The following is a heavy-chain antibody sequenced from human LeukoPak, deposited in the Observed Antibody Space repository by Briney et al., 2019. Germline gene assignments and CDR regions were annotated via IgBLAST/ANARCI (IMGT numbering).Heavy chain of an antibody. CDR2: IYYSGST. Sequence: SETLSLTCTVSGGSISSYYWSWLRQPPGKGLEWIGYIYYSGSTNYNPSLKSRVTISVDTSKNQFSLKLSSVTAADTAVYYCARAEEWEQAFDIWGQGTMVTVSS. J-gene: IGHJ3*02. V-gene: IGHV4-59*01. D-gene: IGHD1-26*01. CDR1: GGSISSYY. CDR3: ARAEEWEQAFDI.